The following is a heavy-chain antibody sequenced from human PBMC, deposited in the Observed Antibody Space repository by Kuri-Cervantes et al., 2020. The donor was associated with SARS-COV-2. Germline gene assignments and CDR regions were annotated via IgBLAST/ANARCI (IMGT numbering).Heavy chain of an antibody. Sequence: ASVKVSCKASGYTFTSYAMHWVRQAPGQRLEWMGWINAGNGNTKYSQKFQGRVTITRDTSASTAYMELSSLRSEDTAVYYCAREGGAVAGTPTRYYYGMDVWGKGPTVTVSS. J-gene: IGHJ6*04. CDR1: GYTFTSYA. D-gene: IGHD6-19*01. CDR2: INAGNGNT. CDR3: AREGGAVAGTPTRYYYGMDV. V-gene: IGHV1-3*01.